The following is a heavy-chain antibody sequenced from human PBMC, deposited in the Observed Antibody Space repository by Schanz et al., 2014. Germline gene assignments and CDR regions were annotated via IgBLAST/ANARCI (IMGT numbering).Heavy chain of an antibody. CDR2: IGRRGQVI. Sequence: EVQLVESGGGVVQPGRSLRLSCAASGFTFSNHGMHWVRQSPGKGLEWVACIGRRGQVIYYADSMEGRFTISRDNAQNSLYLQMNSLTAEDTAVYYCARGVRIDYWGQGTLVTVSS. V-gene: IGHV3-21*01. CDR1: GFTFSNHG. D-gene: IGHD3-3*01. J-gene: IGHJ4*02. CDR3: ARGVRIDY.